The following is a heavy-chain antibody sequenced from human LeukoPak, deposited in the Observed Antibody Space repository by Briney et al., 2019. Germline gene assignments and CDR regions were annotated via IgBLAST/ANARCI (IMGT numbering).Heavy chain of an antibody. D-gene: IGHD1-26*01. CDR3: ARDSLVGPTTFDS. CDR2: ISGSGGST. J-gene: IGHJ4*02. Sequence: GGSLRLSCAAPGFTFSSYAMSWVRQAPGKGLEWVSAISGSGGSTYYADSVKGRFTISRDNSKNTLYLQMNSLRAEDTALYYCARDSLVGPTTFDSWGQGILVTVSS. V-gene: IGHV3-23*01. CDR1: GFTFSSYA.